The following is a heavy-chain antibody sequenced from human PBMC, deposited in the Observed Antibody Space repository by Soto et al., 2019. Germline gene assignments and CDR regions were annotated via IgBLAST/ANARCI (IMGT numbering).Heavy chain of an antibody. CDR2: ISAYNGDT. CDR3: ARDQEYSTSGLYWFDL. D-gene: IGHD6-6*01. Sequence: ASVKVSCKASGYTFTSYGITWVRQAPGQGLEWMGWISAYNGDTNYAQKVQGRVTMTTDTSTSTVYMELKSLKSDDTAVYFCARDQEYSTSGLYWFDLWGQGTLVTFSS. V-gene: IGHV1-18*04. CDR1: GYTFTSYG. J-gene: IGHJ5*02.